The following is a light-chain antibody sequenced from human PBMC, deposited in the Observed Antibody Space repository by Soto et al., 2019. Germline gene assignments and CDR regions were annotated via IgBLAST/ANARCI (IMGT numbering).Light chain of an antibody. CDR2: GVS. CDR1: QSVGDTF. CDR3: GQFVSSPPRT. J-gene: IGKJ1*01. Sequence: EIVLTQSPGTLSLSPGEKATLSCRASQSVGDTFLSWYQQKPGLAPRLLIYGVSNRATGIPDRFSGSGSGTDFIVTISRLEPEDFALYYCGQFVSSPPRTFGQGTKVEIQ. V-gene: IGKV3-20*01.